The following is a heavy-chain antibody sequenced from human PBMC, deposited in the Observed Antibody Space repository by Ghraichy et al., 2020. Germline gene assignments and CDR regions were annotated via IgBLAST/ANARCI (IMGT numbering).Heavy chain of an antibody. CDR3: ARDGGGTLRGQTMTSGGTQKDMYFFYMDF. CDR1: GDSISDGGYY. CDR2: IYNSEDT. V-gene: IGHV4-31*03. Sequence: SETLSLTCTVSGDSISDGGYYWSWIRQHPGRGLEWIGYIYNSEDTYYNPSLNSRVSISVDPSKSQFSLILNSVTAADTAVYYCARDGGGTLRGQTMTSGGTQKDMYFFYMDFWGKGTTVTVTS. D-gene: IGHD3-22*01. J-gene: IGHJ6*03.